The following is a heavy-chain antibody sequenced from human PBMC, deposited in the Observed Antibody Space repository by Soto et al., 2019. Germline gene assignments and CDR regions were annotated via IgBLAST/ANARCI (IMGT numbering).Heavy chain of an antibody. CDR2: MSAGGGST. Sequence: QTGGSLRLSXAASGFSFSSYAMSWVRQAPGKGLEWVSCMSAGGGSTFHADSVKGRFTISRDSSKNTLYLQMSSLRSEDTAVYFCARGVENIVVVLDVFGYYGMDVWGQGTTVTVSS. V-gene: IGHV3-23*01. D-gene: IGHD2-2*01. CDR3: ARGVENIVVVLDVFGYYGMDV. J-gene: IGHJ6*02. CDR1: GFSFSSYA.